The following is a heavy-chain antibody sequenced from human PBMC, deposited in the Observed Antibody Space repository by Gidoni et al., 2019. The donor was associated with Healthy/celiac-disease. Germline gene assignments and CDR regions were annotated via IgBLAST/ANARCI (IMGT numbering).Heavy chain of an antibody. D-gene: IGHD1-7*01. CDR3: AKTRLELLSAFDY. CDR2: ISGSGGGT. J-gene: IGHJ4*02. Sequence: EVQLLESGGGLVQPGGSLRLSCAASGFTFSSYAMSWVRQAPGKGLEWVSAISGSGGGTYYADSVKGRFTISRDNSKNTLYLQMNSLRAEDTAVYYCAKTRLELLSAFDYWGQGTLVTVSS. CDR1: GFTFSSYA. V-gene: IGHV3-23*01.